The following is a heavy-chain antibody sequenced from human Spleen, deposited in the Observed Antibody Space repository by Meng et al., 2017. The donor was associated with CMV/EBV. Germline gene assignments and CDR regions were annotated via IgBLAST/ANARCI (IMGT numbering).Heavy chain of an antibody. V-gene: IGHV1-18*01. Sequence: ASVEVSCKASGYTFASYGISWVRQAPGQGLEWMGWISTYNGNTNYAQKLQGRVIMTTDTSTTTAYMELRSLTSDDTAVYYCARDSRQGFCTGGSCYCDYWGQGTLVTVSS. CDR3: ARDSRQGFCTGGSCYCDY. J-gene: IGHJ4*02. CDR2: ISTYNGNT. D-gene: IGHD2-15*01. CDR1: GYTFASYG.